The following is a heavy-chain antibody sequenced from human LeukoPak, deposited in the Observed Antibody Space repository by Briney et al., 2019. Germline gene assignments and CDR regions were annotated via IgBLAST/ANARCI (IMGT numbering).Heavy chain of an antibody. CDR2: ITGTDGST. CDR3: ARDRKVRGVEKIDY. D-gene: IGHD3-10*01. J-gene: IGHJ4*02. CDR1: GFTFSYYA. V-gene: IGHV3-23*01. Sequence: GGSLRLSRAASGFTFSYYAMSWVRQAPGEGLEWVSGITGTDGSTYYADSVKGRFTISRDNAKNSLYLQMNSLRDEDTAVYYCARDRKVRGVEKIDYWGQGTLVTVSS.